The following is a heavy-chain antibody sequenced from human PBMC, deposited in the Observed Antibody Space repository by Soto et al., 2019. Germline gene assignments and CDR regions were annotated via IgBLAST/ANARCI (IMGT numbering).Heavy chain of an antibody. CDR3: ARDRRGVGPFRGIYGMDV. CDR2: IYSGGST. V-gene: IGHV3-66*01. Sequence: EVQLVESGGGLVQPGGSLRLSCAASGFTVSSNYMSWVRQAPGKGLEWVSVIYSGGSTYYADSVKGRFTISRDNSKNTLYLQMNSLRAEDTAVYYCARDRRGVGPFRGIYGMDVWGQGTTVTVSS. D-gene: IGHD1-26*01. CDR1: GFTVSSNY. J-gene: IGHJ6*02.